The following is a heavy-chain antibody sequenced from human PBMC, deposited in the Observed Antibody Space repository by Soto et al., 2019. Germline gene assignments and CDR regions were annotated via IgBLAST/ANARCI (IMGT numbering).Heavy chain of an antibody. J-gene: IGHJ4*02. D-gene: IGHD6-13*01. Sequence: SETLSLTCAVYGGSFSGYYWSWIRQPPGKGLEWIGEINHSGSTNYNPSLKSRVTISVDTSKDQFSLKLSSVTAADTAVYYCARGRSSWYKYWGQGTLVTVSS. CDR3: ARGRSSWYKY. CDR1: GGSFSGYY. CDR2: INHSGST. V-gene: IGHV4-34*01.